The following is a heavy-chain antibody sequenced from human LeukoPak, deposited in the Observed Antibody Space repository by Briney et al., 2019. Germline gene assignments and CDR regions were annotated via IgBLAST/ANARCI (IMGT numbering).Heavy chain of an antibody. V-gene: IGHV3-9*01. CDR1: GFTFDDYA. D-gene: IGHD6-19*01. CDR3: ASKSSGWYYNY. Sequence: GGSLRLSCAASGFTFDDYAMHWVRQAPGKGLEWVSGISWNSGSIGYADSVKGRFTISRDNSKNTLYLQMNSLRAEDTAVYYCASKSSGWYYNYWGQGTLVTVSS. CDR2: ISWNSGSI. J-gene: IGHJ4*02.